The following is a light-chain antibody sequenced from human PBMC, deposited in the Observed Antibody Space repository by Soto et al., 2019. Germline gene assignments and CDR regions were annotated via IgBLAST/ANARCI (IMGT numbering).Light chain of an antibody. J-gene: IGLJ2*01. CDR1: SSDVGGYNY. V-gene: IGLV2-14*01. Sequence: QSALTQPASVSGSPGQSITISCTGTSSDVGGYNYVSWYQQHPGKAPKLMIYEVSNRPSGVSNRFSGSKSVNTASLTISGLQSEDESDYYCSSYTSSSSVVFGGGTNLTVL. CDR3: SSYTSSSSVV. CDR2: EVS.